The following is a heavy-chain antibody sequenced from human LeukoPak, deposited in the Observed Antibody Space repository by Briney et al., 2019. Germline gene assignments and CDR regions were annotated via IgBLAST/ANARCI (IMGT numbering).Heavy chain of an antibody. CDR2: INHSGRT. J-gene: IGHJ5*02. V-gene: IGHV4-34*01. CDR1: GGSFSGYY. D-gene: IGHD3-10*01. CDR3: ARAYYSTSWFPH. Sequence: SETLSLTCAVYGGSFSGYYWSWIRQTPGKGLEWIGEINHSGRTNYNPSLKSRVTISADTSKNQFSLELRSVTAADTAVYYCARAYYSTSWFPHWGQGALVTVSS.